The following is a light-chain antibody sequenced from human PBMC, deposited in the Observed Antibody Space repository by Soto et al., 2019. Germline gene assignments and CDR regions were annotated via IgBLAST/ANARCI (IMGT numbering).Light chain of an antibody. J-gene: IGLJ2*01. CDR2: ENN. Sequence: QSVLTQPPSVSAAPGQKVTISCSGSSSNIGNNYVSWYQQLPGTAPKLLIYENNHRPSGIPDRFSASKSGTSATLGITGRQTGDEADYYCGTWDSSLSAVVFGGGTKLTVL. V-gene: IGLV1-51*02. CDR3: GTWDSSLSAVV. CDR1: SSNIGNNY.